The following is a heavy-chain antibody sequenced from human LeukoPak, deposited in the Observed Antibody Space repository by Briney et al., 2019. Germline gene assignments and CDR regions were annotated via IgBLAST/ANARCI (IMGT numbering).Heavy chain of an antibody. CDR3: ARGGAYYDFSY. CDR2: ISSSASTI. CDR1: GFTFSIFE. Sequence: PGGSLRLSCAASGFTFSIFEMNWVRQAPGKGLEWVSYISSSASTIYYANSVKGRFTISRGNAKKSLYLQMNSLRAEDTAVYYCARGGAYYDFSYWGQGSLVTVSS. V-gene: IGHV3-48*03. D-gene: IGHD3-3*01. J-gene: IGHJ4*02.